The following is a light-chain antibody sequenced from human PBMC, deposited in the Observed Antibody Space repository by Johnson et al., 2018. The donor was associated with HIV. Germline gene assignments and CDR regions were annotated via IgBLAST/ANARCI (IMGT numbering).Light chain of an antibody. V-gene: IGLV1-51*01. CDR3: GTWGGV. Sequence: QSVLTQPPSVSAAPGQKVTISCSGSSSNIGNSYVSWYQQLPGTALKLLIYDNNKRPSGIPDRFSGSKSGTSATLGITGLQTGDEADYYCGTWGGVFGTGTKVTVL. CDR1: SSNIGNSY. CDR2: DNN. J-gene: IGLJ1*01.